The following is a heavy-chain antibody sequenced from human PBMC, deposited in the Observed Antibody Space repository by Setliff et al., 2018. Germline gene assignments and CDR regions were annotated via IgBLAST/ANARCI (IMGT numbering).Heavy chain of an antibody. CDR3: AREQWLDPPGYYYMDV. J-gene: IGHJ6*03. V-gene: IGHV4-34*12. CDR2: IIHSGST. Sequence: SETLSLTCAVYGGSFSGYYWSWIRQPPGKRLEWIGEIIHSGSTNYNPSLKSRVTISIDTSKNQFSLKLNSVTAADMAAYYCAREQWLDPPGYYYMDVWAKGTTVTVSS. D-gene: IGHD6-19*01. CDR1: GGSFSGYY.